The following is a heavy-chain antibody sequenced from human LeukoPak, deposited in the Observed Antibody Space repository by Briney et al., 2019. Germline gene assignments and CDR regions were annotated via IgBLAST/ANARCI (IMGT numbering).Heavy chain of an antibody. CDR3: ASNSCSGVSCYSPYYFDY. D-gene: IGHD2-15*01. J-gene: IGHJ4*02. Sequence: SETLSLTCTVSGGSSSSSNSYWGWIRQPPGKVLEWIGSLYYSGSTYYNPSLKSRVTISADTSKNQFSLKLSSVTAADTAVYLCASNSCSGVSCYSPYYFDYWGQGTLVTVSS. CDR1: GGSSSSSNSY. CDR2: LYYSGST. V-gene: IGHV4-39*07.